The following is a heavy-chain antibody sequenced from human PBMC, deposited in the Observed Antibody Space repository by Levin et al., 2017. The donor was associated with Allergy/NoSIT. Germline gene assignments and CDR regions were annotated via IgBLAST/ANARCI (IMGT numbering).Heavy chain of an antibody. J-gene: IGHJ6*03. CDR3: TRGAAGTSMVFYYYYMDV. CDR1: GGSISSNTYY. V-gene: IGHV4-39*01. CDR2: IYYSGTT. D-gene: IGHD1-1*01. Sequence: SETLSLTCTVSGGSISSNTYYWGWIRQPPGKGLEWIGTIYYSGTTYYNPSLKSRVTISVDTSKNQFSLNLSSVTAADTAVYYCTRGAAGTSMVFYYYYMDVWGKGTTVTVS.